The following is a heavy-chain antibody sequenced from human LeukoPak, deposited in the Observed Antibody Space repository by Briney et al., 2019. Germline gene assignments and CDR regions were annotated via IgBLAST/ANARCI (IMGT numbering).Heavy chain of an antibody. V-gene: IGHV1-18*01. CDR1: GYTFTNFG. J-gene: IGHJ5*02. D-gene: IGHD5-18*01. Sequence: ASVKVSCKASGYTFTNFGISWVRQAPGQGLEWVGWISTYNGNTNYAQKLQGRVTMTTDTYTTTAYMELRSLRSDDTAVYYCARESFSLKQVDTAMLLTWGQGTLVTVSS. CDR2: ISTYNGNT. CDR3: ARESFSLKQVDTAMLLT.